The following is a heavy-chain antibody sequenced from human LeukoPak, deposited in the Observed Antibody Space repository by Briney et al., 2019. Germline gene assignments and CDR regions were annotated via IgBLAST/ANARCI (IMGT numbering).Heavy chain of an antibody. Sequence: SETLSLTCTVSGGSITSYYWIVIRQPPGKRLEWIGYIFYSGSTNYNPSLASRVSISIDTSKNEFSLKLRSLTAADTAVYCCAKYPGYPTRWCEPWGQGTLVSVSS. CDR2: IFYSGST. CDR1: GGSITSYY. J-gene: IGHJ5*02. D-gene: IGHD6-13*01. V-gene: IGHV4-59*01. CDR3: AKYPGYPTRWCEP.